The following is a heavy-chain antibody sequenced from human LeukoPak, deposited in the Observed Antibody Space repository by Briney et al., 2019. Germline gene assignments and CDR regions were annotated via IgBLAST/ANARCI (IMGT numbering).Heavy chain of an antibody. CDR2: IIPIFGTA. CDR1: GGTFISYA. Sequence: APVKVSCKASGGTFISYAISWVRQAPGQRLEWMGGIIPIFGTANYAQKFQGRVTITADESTSTAYMELSSLRSEDTAVYYCARAFGAPYYYGSGSYYWWGQGTLVTVSS. V-gene: IGHV1-69*13. D-gene: IGHD3-10*01. CDR3: ARAFGAPYYYGSGSYYW. J-gene: IGHJ4*02.